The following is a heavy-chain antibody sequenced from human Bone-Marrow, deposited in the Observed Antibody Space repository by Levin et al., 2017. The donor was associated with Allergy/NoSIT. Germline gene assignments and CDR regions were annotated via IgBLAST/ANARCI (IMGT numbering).Heavy chain of an antibody. CDR3: ARLPSTETFGYFDY. CDR2: IYPGDSDT. V-gene: IGHV5-51*01. J-gene: IGHJ4*02. CDR1: GYSFSTYW. D-gene: IGHD4-17*01. Sequence: KVSCKASGYSFSTYWIGWVRQMPGKGLEWMGIIYPGDSDTRYRSSFQGQVTISADKSINTAYLQWSSLKASDTAIYYCARLPSTETFGYFDYWGQGILVTVSS.